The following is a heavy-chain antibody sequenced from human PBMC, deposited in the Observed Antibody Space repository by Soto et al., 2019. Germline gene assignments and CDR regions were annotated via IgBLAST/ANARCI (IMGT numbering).Heavy chain of an antibody. CDR3: ARQPYDTSDYFDY. V-gene: IGHV4-39*01. J-gene: IGHJ4*02. CDR2: LYYGGTT. CDR1: GDSINSRGYY. D-gene: IGHD3-22*01. Sequence: QLQLQESGPGLVKPSETLSLTCTVSGDSINSRGYYWAWIRQPPGKGLEWIGSLYYGGTTDYNPSLKSRVTISVDTSRIHFSLKLISVTAADTAVYYCARQPYDTSDYFDYWGQGTLVTVSS.